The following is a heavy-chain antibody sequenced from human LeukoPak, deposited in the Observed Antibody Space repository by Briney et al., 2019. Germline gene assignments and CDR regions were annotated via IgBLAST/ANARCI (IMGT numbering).Heavy chain of an antibody. CDR3: AREYGGYYQLHDAFDI. V-gene: IGHV3-64*01. CDR2: ISSNGGST. CDR1: GFTFSSYA. D-gene: IGHD3-3*01. Sequence: GGSLRLSCAASGFTFSSYAMHWVRQAPGKGLEYVSAISSNGGSTYYANSVKGRFTISRDNSKNTLYLQMGSLRAEDMAVYYCAREYGGYYQLHDAFDIWGQGTMVTVSS. J-gene: IGHJ3*02.